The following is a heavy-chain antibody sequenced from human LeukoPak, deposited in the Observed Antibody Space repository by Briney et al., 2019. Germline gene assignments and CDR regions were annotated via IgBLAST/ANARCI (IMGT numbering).Heavy chain of an antibody. J-gene: IGHJ5*02. D-gene: IGHD6-13*01. CDR2: ISGSGGST. V-gene: IGHV3-23*01. Sequence: GGSLRLSCAASGFTFSSYAMSWVRQAPGKGLEWVSAISGSGGSTYYADSVKGRFTISRDNSKNTLYLQMNSLRAEDTTVYYCAKGFTTIAAAGTNWFDPWGQGTLVTVSS. CDR3: AKGFTTIAAAGTNWFDP. CDR1: GFTFSSYA.